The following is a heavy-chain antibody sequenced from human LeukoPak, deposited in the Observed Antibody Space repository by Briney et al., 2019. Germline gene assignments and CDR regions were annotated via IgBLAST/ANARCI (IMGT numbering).Heavy chain of an antibody. CDR2: IIPIFGTA. D-gene: IGHD1-7*01. J-gene: IGHJ4*02. CDR3: ARDLHWWNYDGDRVDY. CDR1: GGTFSSYA. V-gene: IGHV1-69*06. Sequence: SVKVSCKASGGTFSSYAISWVRQAPGQGLEWMGRIIPIFGTANYAQKFQGRVTITAGKSTSTAYMELSSLRSEDTAVYYCARDLHWWNYDGDRVDYWGQGTLVTVSS.